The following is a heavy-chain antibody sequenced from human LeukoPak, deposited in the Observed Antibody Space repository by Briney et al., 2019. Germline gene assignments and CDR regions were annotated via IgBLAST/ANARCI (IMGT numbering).Heavy chain of an antibody. CDR3: ARGFIGYYYVGSGKVDH. Sequence: ASVKVSRKTSEYTFTGYYMHWVRLAPGQRLELMGWINPNSGATDYAQKFRDRVTMTRDTSINTAYMELSRLRSDDTAVYYCARGFIGYYYVGSGKVDHWGQGTLVTVSA. J-gene: IGHJ4*02. V-gene: IGHV1-2*02. CDR1: EYTFTGYY. CDR2: INPNSGAT. D-gene: IGHD3-22*01.